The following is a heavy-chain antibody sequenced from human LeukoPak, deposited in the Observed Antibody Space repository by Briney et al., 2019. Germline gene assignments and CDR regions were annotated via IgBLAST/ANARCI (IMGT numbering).Heavy chain of an antibody. V-gene: IGHV3-23*01. CDR3: AKKTIVGATVDAFDI. D-gene: IGHD1-26*01. CDR1: GFTFSSYA. CDR2: ISGSGGST. J-gene: IGHJ3*02. Sequence: TGGSLRLXCAASGFTFSSYAMSWVRQAPGKGLEWVSAISGSGGSTYYADSVKGRFTISRDNSKNTLYLQMNSLRAEDTAVYYCAKKTIVGATVDAFDIWGQGTMVTVSS.